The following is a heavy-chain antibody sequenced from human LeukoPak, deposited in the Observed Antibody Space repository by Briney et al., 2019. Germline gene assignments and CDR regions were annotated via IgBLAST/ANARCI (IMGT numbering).Heavy chain of an antibody. CDR3: AELGITMIGGV. CDR2: ITI. J-gene: IGHJ6*04. V-gene: IGHV3-48*03. Sequence: PGGSLRLSCAASGFTFSSYEMNWVRQAPGKGLEWVSYITIYYADSVKGRFTISRDNAKNSLYLQMNSLRAEDTAVYYCAELGITMIGGVWGKGTTVTISS. D-gene: IGHD3-10*02. CDR1: GFTFSSYE.